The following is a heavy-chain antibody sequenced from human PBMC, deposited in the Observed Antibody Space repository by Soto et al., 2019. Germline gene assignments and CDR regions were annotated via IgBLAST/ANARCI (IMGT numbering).Heavy chain of an antibody. CDR1: GYTFTSYG. CDR3: ARVATTPIAVAGTGDAFDI. J-gene: IGHJ3*02. D-gene: IGHD6-19*01. Sequence: ASVKVSCKASGYTFTSYGISWVRQAPGQGLEWMGWISAYNGNTNYAQKLQGRVTMTTDTSTSTAYMELRSLRSDDTAVYYCARVATTPIAVAGTGDAFDIWGQGTMVTVSS. CDR2: ISAYNGNT. V-gene: IGHV1-18*01.